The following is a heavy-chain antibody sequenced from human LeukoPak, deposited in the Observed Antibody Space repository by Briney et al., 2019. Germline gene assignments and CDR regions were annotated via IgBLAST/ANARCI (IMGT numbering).Heavy chain of an antibody. D-gene: IGHD3-22*01. Sequence: PSETLSLTCTVSGGSISSYYWSWIRQPPGKGLEWIGYIYYSGSTNYNPSLKSRVTISVDTSKNQFSLKLSSVTAADTAVYYCARSSGYYYRLDYWGQGTLVTVSS. CDR3: ARSSGYYYRLDY. V-gene: IGHV4-59*01. J-gene: IGHJ4*02. CDR2: IYYSGST. CDR1: GGSISSYY.